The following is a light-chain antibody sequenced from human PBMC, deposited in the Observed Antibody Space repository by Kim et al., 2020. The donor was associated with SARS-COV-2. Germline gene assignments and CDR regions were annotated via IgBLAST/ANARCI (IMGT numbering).Light chain of an antibody. Sequence: LSPGERAPLSCRASQSVSSNSLAWYQQTPGQAPRLLIYGASSRATGIPDRFSGSGSGTDFTLTISRLEPEDFAVYYCHHYGSSPRTFGQGTKLEI. CDR3: HHYGSSPRT. J-gene: IGKJ2*01. V-gene: IGKV3-20*01. CDR2: GAS. CDR1: QSVSSNS.